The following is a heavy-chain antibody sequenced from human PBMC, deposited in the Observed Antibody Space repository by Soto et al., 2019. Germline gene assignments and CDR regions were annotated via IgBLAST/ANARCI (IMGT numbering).Heavy chain of an antibody. J-gene: IGHJ4*01. CDR3: VRNSSRFDY. CDR1: GFIFNSYS. D-gene: IGHD4-4*01. CDR2: ITSDTTYI. V-gene: IGHV3-21*01. Sequence: EVQLVETGGGLVKPGGSLRVSCAASGFIFNSYSMAWVRQAPGKGLEWVSSITSDTTYIFYADSVKGRFTISRDTAKNSLYLQMSSLRAEDTAVYYCVRNSSRFDYWGHGVPVTVSS.